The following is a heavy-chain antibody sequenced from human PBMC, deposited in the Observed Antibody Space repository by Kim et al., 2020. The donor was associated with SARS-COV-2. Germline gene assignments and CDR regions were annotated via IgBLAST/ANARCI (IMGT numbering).Heavy chain of an antibody. D-gene: IGHD3-10*01. J-gene: IGHJ6*02. V-gene: IGHV3-33*03. Sequence: SVKGRFTISRDKAKNTLYLEMNSLRAEDTAVYYCAKGSDGAGYETYAFDVWGQGTTVTVSS. CDR3: AKGSDGAGYETYAFDV.